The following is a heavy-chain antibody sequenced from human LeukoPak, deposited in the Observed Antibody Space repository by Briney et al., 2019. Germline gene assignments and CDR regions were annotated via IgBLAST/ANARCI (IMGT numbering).Heavy chain of an antibody. CDR3: ARGPYFTNHYDSSGYAYYFDS. D-gene: IGHD3-22*01. J-gene: IGHJ4*02. CDR2: IYHSGSS. CDR1: GGYISSYY. V-gene: IGHV4-59*01. Sequence: SETLSLTCTVSGGYISSYYWSWIRQPPGKGLEWIGYIYHSGSSDYNPSLKSRVTISVDTSTKQFSLRLRSVTAADTAIYYCARGPYFTNHYDSSGYAYYFDSWGQGTLVTVSS.